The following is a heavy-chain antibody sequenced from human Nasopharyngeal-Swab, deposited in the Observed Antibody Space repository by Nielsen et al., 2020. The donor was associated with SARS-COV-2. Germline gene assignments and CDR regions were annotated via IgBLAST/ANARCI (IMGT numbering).Heavy chain of an antibody. CDR3: ARDLLFHRTGDGGYDY. Sequence: GGSLRLSCAASGFTFSSYAMHWVRQAPGKGLEWVAVISYDGSNKYYADPVKGRFTISRDNSKNTLYLQMNSLRAEDTAVYYCARDLLFHRTGDGGYDYWGQGTLVTVSS. D-gene: IGHD5-12*01. CDR2: ISYDGSNK. CDR1: GFTFSSYA. V-gene: IGHV3-30*14. J-gene: IGHJ4*02.